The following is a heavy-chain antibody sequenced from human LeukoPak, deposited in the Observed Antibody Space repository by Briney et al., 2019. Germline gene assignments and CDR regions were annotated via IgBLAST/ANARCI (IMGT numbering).Heavy chain of an antibody. Sequence: AGGSLRLSCAASGFIFSSYNMNWVRQAPGKGLEWVSSISSSSVYINYADSVKGRFTVSRDNAKNSLYLQMNSLRAEDTAVYYCAREGYDSSGSFDCWGQGTLVTVSS. CDR1: GFIFSSYN. CDR2: ISSSSVYI. CDR3: AREGYDSSGSFDC. D-gene: IGHD3-22*01. V-gene: IGHV3-21*01. J-gene: IGHJ4*02.